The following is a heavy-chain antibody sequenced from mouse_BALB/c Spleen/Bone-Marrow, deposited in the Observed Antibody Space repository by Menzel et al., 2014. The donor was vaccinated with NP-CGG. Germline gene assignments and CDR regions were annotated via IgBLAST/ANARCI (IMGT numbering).Heavy chain of an antibody. J-gene: IGHJ2*01. V-gene: IGHV5-9-1*01. D-gene: IGHD2-4*01. CDR1: GFTFSSYA. CDR2: ISSGGSYT. Sequence: EVNVVESGGGLVKPGGSLILSCAASGFTFSSYAMSWVRQTPEKRLEWVATISSGGSYTYYLDSVKGRFTISRDNAKNTLYLQKSSLRSEDTAMYYCARRGITRLLDYWGQGTTLTISS. CDR3: ARRGITRLLDY.